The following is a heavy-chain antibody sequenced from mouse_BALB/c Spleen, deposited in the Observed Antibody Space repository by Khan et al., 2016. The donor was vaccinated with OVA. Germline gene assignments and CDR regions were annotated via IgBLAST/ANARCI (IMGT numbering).Heavy chain of an antibody. V-gene: IGHV2-2*01. CDR3: ASNDDYDAVLAS. CDR2: IWSGGST. D-gene: IGHD2-4*01. J-gene: IGHJ3*01. CDR1: GFSLTTYG. Sequence: VELVESGPGLVQPSQSLSITCTVSGFSLTTYGVHWVRQSPGKGLEWLGVIWSGGSTDYNAALISRLSSRKDNSKSQFFFKMNCLQAHYTAIYYVASNDDYDAVLASWGQGTLVTVSA.